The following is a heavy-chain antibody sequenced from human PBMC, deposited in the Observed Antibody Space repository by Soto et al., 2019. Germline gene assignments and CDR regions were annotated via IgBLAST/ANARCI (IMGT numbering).Heavy chain of an antibody. D-gene: IGHD3-3*01. CDR1: GFTFSSYG. CDR3: AKTITTPAVSSYSRDSTGRGALIDY. CDR2: VSYDGNNE. J-gene: IGHJ4*02. V-gene: IGHV3-30*18. Sequence: QVQLVESGGGVVQPGRSLRLSCAASGFTFSSYGMHWVRQAPGKGLEWVAVVSYDGNNEYYADSVTDRFTISRDNSKNTLYLQMNSLSAEDTAMYYCAKTITTPAVSSYSRDSTGRGALIDYWGQGTLVIVSS.